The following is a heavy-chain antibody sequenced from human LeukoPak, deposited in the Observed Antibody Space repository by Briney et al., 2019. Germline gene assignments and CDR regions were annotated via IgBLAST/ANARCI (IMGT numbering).Heavy chain of an antibody. Sequence: PSQTLSLTCTVSGGSISSGGYYWSWLRQHPGTGLEWIGYIYYSGSTYYNPSLKSRVTISVDTSKNQFSLKLSPVTAADTAVYYCARAELELPSKLWFDPWGQGTLVTVSS. V-gene: IGHV4-31*03. CDR2: IYYSGST. D-gene: IGHD1-7*01. CDR1: GGSISSGGYY. CDR3: ARAELELPSKLWFDP. J-gene: IGHJ5*02.